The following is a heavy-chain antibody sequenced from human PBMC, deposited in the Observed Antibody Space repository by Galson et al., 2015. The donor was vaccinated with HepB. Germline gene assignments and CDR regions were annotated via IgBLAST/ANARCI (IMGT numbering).Heavy chain of an antibody. CDR1: GFTFSSYA. D-gene: IGHD3-22*01. J-gene: IGHJ4*02. V-gene: IGHV3-30*04. Sequence: SLRLSCAASGFTFSSYAMHWVRQAPGKGLEWVAVISYDGSNKYYADSVKGRFTISRDNSKNTLYLQMNSLRAEDTAVYYCARDEKYDSSGYSPILDYWGQGTLVTVSS. CDR3: ARDEKYDSSGYSPILDY. CDR2: ISYDGSNK.